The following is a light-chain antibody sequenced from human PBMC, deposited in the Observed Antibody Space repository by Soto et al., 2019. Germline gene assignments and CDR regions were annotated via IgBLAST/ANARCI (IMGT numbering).Light chain of an antibody. Sequence: AIRMTQSPSSFSASTGDKVTITCRASQGISSYLAWYQQKPGKAPKLLIYAASTLQSGVPSRFSGSGSWTDFTLTISCLQSEDFATYYCQQYYSYPPTFGQGTKLEIK. CDR3: QQYYSYPPT. V-gene: IGKV1-8*01. CDR1: QGISSY. J-gene: IGKJ2*01. CDR2: AAS.